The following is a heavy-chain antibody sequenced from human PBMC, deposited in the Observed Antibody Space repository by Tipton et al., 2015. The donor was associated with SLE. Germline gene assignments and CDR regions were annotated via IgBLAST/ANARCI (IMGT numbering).Heavy chain of an antibody. CDR2: MNPNSGGT. D-gene: IGHD2-2*01. CDR3: ATTVGYCSGSSCYSPWAFDI. J-gene: IGHJ3*02. V-gene: IGHV1-2*02. Sequence: QLVQSGPEVKEPGASVDVSCKASGYTFAAYYIHWVRQAPGQGLEWMGWMNPNSGGTIFAQKFQGRVTMTRDTSINTAYMELSRLRSDDSAKYYCATTVGYCSGSSCYSPWAFDIWGQGTTVIVSS. CDR1: GYTFAAYY.